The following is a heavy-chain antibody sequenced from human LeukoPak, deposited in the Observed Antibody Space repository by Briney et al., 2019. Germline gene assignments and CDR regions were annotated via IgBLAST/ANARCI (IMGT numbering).Heavy chain of an antibody. CDR1: GFTFDDYA. CDR3: ARGHYYDSSGHDSAAEYFQH. J-gene: IGHJ1*01. CDR2: ISWNSGSI. D-gene: IGHD3-22*01. V-gene: IGHV3-9*01. Sequence: GRSLRLSCAASGFTFDDYAMHWVRQAPGKGLEWVSGISWNSGSIGYADSVKGRFTISRDNAKNSLYLQMNSLRSEDTAVYYRARGHYYDSSGHDSAAEYFQHWGQGTLVTVSS.